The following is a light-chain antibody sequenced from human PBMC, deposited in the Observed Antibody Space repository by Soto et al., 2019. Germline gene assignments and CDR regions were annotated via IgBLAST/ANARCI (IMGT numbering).Light chain of an antibody. CDR1: QGISSY. Sequence: AIRMTQSPSSLSASTGDRVTITCRASQGISSYLAWYQQKPGKAPKLLIYAASTLQSGVPSRFRGSGSGTDFTLTISCLQSEDFATYYCQQYYSYPRTFGGGTKVDIK. CDR2: AAS. CDR3: QQYYSYPRT. V-gene: IGKV1-8*01. J-gene: IGKJ4*01.